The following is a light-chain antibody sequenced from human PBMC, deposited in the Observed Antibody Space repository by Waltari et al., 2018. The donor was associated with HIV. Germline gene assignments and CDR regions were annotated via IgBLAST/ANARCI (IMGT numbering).Light chain of an antibody. CDR2: SAT. CDR3: QQTYTLPHT. J-gene: IGKJ4*02. V-gene: IGKV1-39*01. CDR1: EKISDY. Sequence: LQMSQSPSSLSASLVDSVTLTCRAGEKISDYLHWDQQRPGTAPKLLIYSATTLQSGVPPRCSGGGAGTEFTLNIDRLQPEEFATYYGQQTYTLPHTFGVGTHV.